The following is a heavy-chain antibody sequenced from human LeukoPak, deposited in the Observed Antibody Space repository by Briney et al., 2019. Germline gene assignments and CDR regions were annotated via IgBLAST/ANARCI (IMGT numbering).Heavy chain of an antibody. CDR1: GFTFSRYW. D-gene: IGHD1-26*01. CDR3: ARHSGRYFDY. J-gene: IGHJ4*02. CDR2: IKQDGSEK. V-gene: IGHV3-7*01. Sequence: PGGSPRLSCAASGFTFSRYWMSWVRQAPGKGLEWVANIKQDGSEKYYVDSVKGRFTISRDNAKNSVYLEMNSLRAEDTAVYYCARHSGRYFDYWGQGTLVTVSS.